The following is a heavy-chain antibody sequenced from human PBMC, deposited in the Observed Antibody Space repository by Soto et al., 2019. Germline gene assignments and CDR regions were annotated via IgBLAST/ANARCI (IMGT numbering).Heavy chain of an antibody. V-gene: IGHV1-45*02. J-gene: IGHJ3*02. Sequence: ASVKVSCKTSGYTFTYRFLHWVRQAPGQALQWMGRITPFRGETIYAQKFQDRVTLTRDRSMTTAYMELSSLRPDDTAMYYCARSSLGGTAGDPFDIWGQGTMVTVSS. CDR1: GYTFTYRF. CDR2: ITPFRGET. CDR3: ARSSLGGTAGDPFDI. D-gene: IGHD1-26*01.